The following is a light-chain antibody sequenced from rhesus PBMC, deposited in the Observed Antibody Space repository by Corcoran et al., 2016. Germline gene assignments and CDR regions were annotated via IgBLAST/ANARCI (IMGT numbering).Light chain of an antibody. J-gene: IGKJ1*01. V-gene: IGKV1-74*01. CDR3: QQGYDTPPT. Sequence: DIQMTQSPSSLSASVGDRVTITCRASENVNNSLNWYQQTPGKAPKLLIYKASTLQRGVPSRFSGSGAGTDYTFTISSLQPEDVATYYCQQGYDTPPTYGQGTKVEIK. CDR2: KAS. CDR1: ENVNNS.